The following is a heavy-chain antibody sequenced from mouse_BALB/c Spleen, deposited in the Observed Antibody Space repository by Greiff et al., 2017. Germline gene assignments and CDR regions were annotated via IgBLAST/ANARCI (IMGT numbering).Heavy chain of an antibody. V-gene: IGHV1-69*02. CDR1: GYTFTSYW. CDR3: TRDYGLDY. CDR2: IYPSDSYT. Sequence: QVQLQQPGAELVRPGASVKLSCKASGYTFTSYWINWVKQRPGQGLEWIGNIYPSDSYTNYNQKFKDKATLTVDKSSSTAYMQLSSPTSEDSAVYYCTRDYGLDYWGQGTTLTVSS. J-gene: IGHJ2*01. D-gene: IGHD1-2*01.